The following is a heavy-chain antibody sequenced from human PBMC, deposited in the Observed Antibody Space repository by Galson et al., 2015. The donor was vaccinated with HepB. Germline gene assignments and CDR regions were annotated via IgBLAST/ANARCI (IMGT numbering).Heavy chain of an antibody. Sequence: SLRLSCAASGFTFSSYGMHWVRQAPGKGLEWVAVIWYDGSNKYYADSVKGRFTISRDNSKNTLYLQMNSLRAEDTAVYYCARDRGSSGWVDAFDIWGQGTMVTVSS. D-gene: IGHD6-19*01. CDR1: GFTFSSYG. J-gene: IGHJ3*02. CDR2: IWYDGSNK. CDR3: ARDRGSSGWVDAFDI. V-gene: IGHV3-33*08.